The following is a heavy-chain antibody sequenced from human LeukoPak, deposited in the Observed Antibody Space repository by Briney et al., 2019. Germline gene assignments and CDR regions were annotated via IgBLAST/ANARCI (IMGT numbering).Heavy chain of an antibody. Sequence: GGSLRLSCAASGFTFDDYGMSWVRQAPGKGLEWVSGINWNGGSTGYADSVKGRFTISRDNAKNSLYLQMNSLRAEDTAVYYCAREGSDWNYYYYMDVWGKGTTVTISS. CDR3: AREGSDWNYYYYMDV. J-gene: IGHJ6*03. V-gene: IGHV3-20*04. CDR1: GFTFDDYG. D-gene: IGHD6-19*01. CDR2: INWNGGST.